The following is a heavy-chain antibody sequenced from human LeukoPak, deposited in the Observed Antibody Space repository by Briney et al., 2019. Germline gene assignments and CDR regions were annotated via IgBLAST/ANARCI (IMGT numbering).Heavy chain of an antibody. J-gene: IGHJ6*03. CDR3: ARGVVYYYYMDV. CDR2: ISGSGNDV. CDR1: GFTLSDHY. Sequence: GGSLRLSCGASGFTLSDHYMSWIRQAPGTGLEWVSYISGSGNDVYYADSVKGRFTISRDNAKNSLYLQMNSLRAEDTAVYFCARGVVYYYYMDVWGKGTTVTVSS. V-gene: IGHV3-11*04.